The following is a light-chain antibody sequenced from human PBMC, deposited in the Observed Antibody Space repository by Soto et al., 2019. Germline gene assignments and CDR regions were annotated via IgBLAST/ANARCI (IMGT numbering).Light chain of an antibody. CDR3: QQDNSCRIT. Sequence: SVGERVTITCRASQSVSNCLAWYQQKPRKAXKXXXYATSTLTSGVQSRFSGSGSGTNFTLTISSLQPEDFATYYCQQDNSCRITFGQGTRLEI. CDR2: ATS. J-gene: IGKJ5*01. CDR1: QSVSNC. V-gene: IGKV1-12*01.